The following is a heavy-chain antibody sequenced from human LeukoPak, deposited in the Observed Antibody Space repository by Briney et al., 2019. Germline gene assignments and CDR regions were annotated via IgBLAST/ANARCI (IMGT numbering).Heavy chain of an antibody. D-gene: IGHD4-11*01. CDR3: ARGLPRGKFDY. V-gene: IGHV4-4*07. Sequence: SETLSLTCTVSGGSISSYYWSWIRQHAGKGLEWIGRIYTSGTTNYNPSLKSRVTMSVDTSKNQFSLKLSSVTAADTAVYYCARGLPRGKFDYWGQGTLVTVSS. J-gene: IGHJ4*02. CDR1: GGSISSYY. CDR2: IYTSGTT.